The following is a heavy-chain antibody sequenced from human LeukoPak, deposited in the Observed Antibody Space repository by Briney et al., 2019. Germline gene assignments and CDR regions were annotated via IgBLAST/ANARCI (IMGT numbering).Heavy chain of an antibody. Sequence: KPSETLSLTCSVSGFSIRRGSSWGWIRQPPGKGLEWIGTLFHDGNTHYDPSLKSRVTISIDTSTNQFSLKVRSVTATDTAVYYCAREVLWFGRNFDYWGQGTLVTVSS. CDR3: AREVLWFGRNFDY. CDR1: GFSIRRGSS. CDR2: LFHDGNT. J-gene: IGHJ4*02. V-gene: IGHV4-38-2*02. D-gene: IGHD3-10*01.